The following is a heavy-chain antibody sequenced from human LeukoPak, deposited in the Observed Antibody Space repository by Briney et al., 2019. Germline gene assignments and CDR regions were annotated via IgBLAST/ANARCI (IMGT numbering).Heavy chain of an antibody. Sequence: ASVKVSCKASGYTFTTYYMHWVRQAPGQGLEWMGIINPSGGSTSYAQRFQGRVTMTRDTSTSTVYMELSSLRSEDTAVYCCARVQTFYDTSGIDYWGQGTLVTVSS. CDR3: ARVQTFYDTSGIDY. CDR2: INPSGGST. D-gene: IGHD3-22*01. V-gene: IGHV1-46*01. J-gene: IGHJ4*02. CDR1: GYTFTTYY.